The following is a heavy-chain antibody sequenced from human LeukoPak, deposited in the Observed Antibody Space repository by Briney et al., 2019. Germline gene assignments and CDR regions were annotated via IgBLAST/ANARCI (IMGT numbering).Heavy chain of an antibody. J-gene: IGHJ4*02. CDR3: ARKASSGYYYYFDY. D-gene: IGHD3-22*01. V-gene: IGHV1-2*04. Sequence: ASVEVSCKASGYTFTGYYMHWVRQAPGQGLEWMGWINPNSGGTNYAQKFQGWVTMTRDTSISTAYMELSRLRSDDTAVYYCARKASSGYYYYFDYWGQGTLVTVSS. CDR1: GYTFTGYY. CDR2: INPNSGGT.